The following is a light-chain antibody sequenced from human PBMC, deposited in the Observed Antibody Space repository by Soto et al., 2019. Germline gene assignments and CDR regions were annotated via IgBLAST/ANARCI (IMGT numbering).Light chain of an antibody. Sequence: EIVLTKYPVTLCLSPGERATLSCRASQSLSSSYFAWYQQKPGQAPRLLIYGASTRATGIPARFSGSGSGTEFTLIISSLQSEDSAVYYCQQYNSWLWTFGQGTKVDIK. V-gene: IGKV3-15*01. CDR2: GAS. CDR1: QSLSSSY. CDR3: QQYNSWLWT. J-gene: IGKJ1*01.